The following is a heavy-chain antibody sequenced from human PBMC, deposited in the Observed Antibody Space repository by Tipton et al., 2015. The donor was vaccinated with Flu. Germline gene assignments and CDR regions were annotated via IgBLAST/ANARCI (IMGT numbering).Heavy chain of an antibody. Sequence: TLSLTCTVSGASLRSSSYYWGWIRQPQGKGLEWIGSFYYDVGTYYNPSLNSRVTISVDESKNQFSLRLTSVTAADTAVYYCVRTKDGYTLSNFVYWGQGTLVTASS. D-gene: IGHD5-24*01. J-gene: IGHJ4*02. V-gene: IGHV4-39*07. CDR3: VRTKDGYTLSNFVY. CDR1: GASLRSSSYY. CDR2: FYYDVGT.